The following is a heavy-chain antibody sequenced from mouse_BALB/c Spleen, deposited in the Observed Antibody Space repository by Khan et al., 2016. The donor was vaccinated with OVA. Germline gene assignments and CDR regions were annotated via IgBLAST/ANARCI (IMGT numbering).Heavy chain of an antibody. CDR1: GFAFSSYS. D-gene: IGHD1-1*01. CDR3: TRDRNYYGSSFYFDY. CDR2: ITSGGSYT. J-gene: IGHJ2*01. V-gene: IGHV5-6-4*01. Sequence: EVELVESGGGLVKPGGSLKLSCAASGFAFSSYSMSWVRQTPEKRLEWVATITSGGSYTYYPASVKGRFTISRDNAKHTLYLQMSSLKSEDTGMYYCTRDRNYYGSSFYFDYWGQGTTLTVSS.